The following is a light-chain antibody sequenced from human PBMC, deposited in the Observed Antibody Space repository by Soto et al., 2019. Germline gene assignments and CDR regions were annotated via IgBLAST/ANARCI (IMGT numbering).Light chain of an antibody. J-gene: IGKJ5*01. Sequence: EIVLTQSPSTLSFSPGERSTLSFVASQSVSTYLAWYQQRPGQAPRLLIYDASYRATDIPPRFSGSGSGTDFTLTISSLEPEDFAVYYCQQRRSWPPTITFGQGTRLEIK. V-gene: IGKV3-11*01. CDR1: QSVSTY. CDR2: DAS. CDR3: QQRRSWPPTIT.